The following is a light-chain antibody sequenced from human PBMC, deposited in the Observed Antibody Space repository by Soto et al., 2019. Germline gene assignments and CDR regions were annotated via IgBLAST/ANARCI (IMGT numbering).Light chain of an antibody. Sequence: EIVLTQSPGTLSLSPGERATLSCRASQSVRSTYLAWYQQKPGQAPRLLIFGASSRATGIPDRFSGSGSGTDFTLTISRLEPEDFAVYYCQQYGNSPYPFGQGTKLEIK. V-gene: IGKV3-20*01. J-gene: IGKJ2*01. CDR1: QSVRSTY. CDR3: QQYGNSPYP. CDR2: GAS.